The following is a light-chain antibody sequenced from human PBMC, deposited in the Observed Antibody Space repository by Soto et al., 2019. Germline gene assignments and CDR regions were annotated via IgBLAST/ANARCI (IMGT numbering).Light chain of an antibody. Sequence: GWTQSAGTLSVSAGGRATLSCRASQTVRNNYLAWYQQKPGQAPRLLIYDASSRATGIPDRFSGGGSGTDFTLTLSRLEPDDFAVYYCQQSSSHPLTFPGGTKVDIK. CDR3: QQSSSHPLT. CDR2: DAS. V-gene: IGKV3-20*01. CDR1: QTVRNNY. J-gene: IGKJ4*01.